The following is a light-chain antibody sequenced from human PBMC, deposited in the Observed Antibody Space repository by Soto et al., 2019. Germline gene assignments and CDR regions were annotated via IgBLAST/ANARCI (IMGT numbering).Light chain of an antibody. J-gene: IGKJ1*01. CDR3: QQYNSWPRS. V-gene: IGKV3-15*01. Sequence: EIVMTQSPATLFVSPGERATLSCRASQSVSSNLAWYQQKPGQAPRLLIYIASTRATGIPARFSGSGSGTEFTLTISSLLSEDFAAYYCQQYNSWPRSFGQGTKVEIK. CDR2: IAS. CDR1: QSVSSN.